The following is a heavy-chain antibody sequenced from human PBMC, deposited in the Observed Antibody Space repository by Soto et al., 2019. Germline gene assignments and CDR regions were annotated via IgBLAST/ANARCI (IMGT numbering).Heavy chain of an antibody. CDR2: IIPIFGTT. CDR1: GGTFSSYA. V-gene: IGHV1-69*12. D-gene: IGHD3-10*01. Sequence: QVQLVQSGAEVKKPGSSVKVSCKASGGTFSSYAISWVRQAPGQGLEWMGGIIPIFGTTNYAQKFQGRVTITADESTSTAYMELSSLRSEDTAVYYCAREQGDYYGSGSYYNAPGGMDVWGQGTTVTVSS. J-gene: IGHJ6*02. CDR3: AREQGDYYGSGSYYNAPGGMDV.